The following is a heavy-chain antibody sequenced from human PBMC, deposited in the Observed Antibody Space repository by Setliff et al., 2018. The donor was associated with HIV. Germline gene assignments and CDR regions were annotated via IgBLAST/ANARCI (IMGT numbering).Heavy chain of an antibody. CDR3: ARDDGFDY. J-gene: IGHJ4*02. Sequence: SETLSLTCAVYGGSFSGYYWSWIRQPPGKGLEWIGEINHSGSINYNPSLKSRDTISVDTSKNQFSLKLSSVTAADTAVYYCARDDGFDYWGQGTLVTVSS. V-gene: IGHV4-34*01. D-gene: IGHD3-16*01. CDR2: INHSGSI. CDR1: GGSFSGYY.